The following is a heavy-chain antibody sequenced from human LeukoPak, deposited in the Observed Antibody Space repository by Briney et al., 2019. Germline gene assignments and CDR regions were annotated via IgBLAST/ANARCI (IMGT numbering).Heavy chain of an antibody. V-gene: IGHV3-7*01. Sequence: GGSLRLSCVVSGLTFSNYWMIWVRQAPGKGLESVAIVNEDGSAKYYLDSVKGRFTISRDNARNSLYLEMNSLRAEDTAVYYCARDYWRSIDHWGQGTLVTVSS. J-gene: IGHJ4*02. CDR2: VNEDGSAK. CDR3: ARDYWRSIDH. D-gene: IGHD1-1*01. CDR1: GLTFSNYW.